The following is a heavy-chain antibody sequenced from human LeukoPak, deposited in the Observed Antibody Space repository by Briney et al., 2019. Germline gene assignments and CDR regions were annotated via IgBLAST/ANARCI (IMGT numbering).Heavy chain of an antibody. CDR1: GYTFTGYY. V-gene: IGHV1-2*02. D-gene: IGHD1-26*01. Sequence: ASVKVSCKASGYTFTGYYMHWVRQAPGQGLEWMGLINPNSGGTNYAQKFQGRVTMTRDTSISTAYMELSRLRPDDTAVYYCARDRGSYFAWFDPWGQGTLVTVSS. CDR2: INPNSGGT. J-gene: IGHJ5*02. CDR3: ARDRGSYFAWFDP.